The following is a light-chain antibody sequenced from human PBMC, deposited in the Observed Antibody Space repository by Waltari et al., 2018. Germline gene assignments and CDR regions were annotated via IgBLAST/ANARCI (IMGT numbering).Light chain of an antibody. Sequence: QSVLTQPPSVSGAPGQRVTTSCTGSSSNIGADSDVHWYQQLPGTAPKLLIYANSNRPSGVPDRFSGSKSGTSASLAITGLQAEDEADYYCQSYDSSLSGSRVFGGGTKLTVL. J-gene: IGLJ3*02. CDR3: QSYDSSLSGSRV. V-gene: IGLV1-40*01. CDR2: ANS. CDR1: SSNIGADSD.